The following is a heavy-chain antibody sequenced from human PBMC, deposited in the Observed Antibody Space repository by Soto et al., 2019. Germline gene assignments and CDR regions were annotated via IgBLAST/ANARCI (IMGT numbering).Heavy chain of an antibody. Sequence: EVQLVESGGGLVKPGGSLRLSCAASGFTFSSYSMNWVRQAPGKGLEWVSSISSSSSYIYYADSVKARFTISRDNAKNSLYLQMNSLRAEDTAVYYCARDRDATNYYYGMDVWGQGTTVTVSS. CDR2: ISSSSSYI. CDR1: GFTFSSYS. CDR3: ARDRDATNYYYGMDV. V-gene: IGHV3-21*01. J-gene: IGHJ6*02. D-gene: IGHD5-12*01.